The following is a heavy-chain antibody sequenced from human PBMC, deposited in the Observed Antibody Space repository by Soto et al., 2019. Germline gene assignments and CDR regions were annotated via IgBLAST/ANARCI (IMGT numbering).Heavy chain of an antibody. CDR3: ARGFRFLEWLSGSVNYYYGMDV. D-gene: IGHD3-3*01. Sequence: QVQLVESGGGVVQPGRSLRLSCAASGFTFSSYGMHWGRQAPGKGLEWVAVIWYDGSNKYYADSVKGRFTISRDNSKNTLYLQMNRLRAEDTAVYYCARGFRFLEWLSGSVNYYYGMDVWGQGTTVTVSS. V-gene: IGHV3-33*01. CDR1: GFTFSSYG. CDR2: IWYDGSNK. J-gene: IGHJ6*02.